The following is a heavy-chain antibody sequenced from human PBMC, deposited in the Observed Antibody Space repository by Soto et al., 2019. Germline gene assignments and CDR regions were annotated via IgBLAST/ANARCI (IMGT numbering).Heavy chain of an antibody. CDR2: IDDTGTIT. J-gene: IGHJ4*02. Sequence: EVQLVESGGGLVQPGGSLRLSCAASGFTFSPYWMHWVRQTPGKGLMWVSRIDDTGTITTYADSVKGRFIISRDNAKNTLYLQMDSLRAEDTAIYYCARDQTVTGPTTFDYCGQGTLVTVSS. CDR1: GFTFSPYW. CDR3: ARDQTVTGPTTFDY. D-gene: IGHD6-19*01. V-gene: IGHV3-74*01.